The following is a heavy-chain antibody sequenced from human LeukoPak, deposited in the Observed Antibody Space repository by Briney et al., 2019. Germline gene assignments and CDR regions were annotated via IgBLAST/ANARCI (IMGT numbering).Heavy chain of an antibody. J-gene: IGHJ3*02. CDR1: GGSISSYY. D-gene: IGHD2-2*01. V-gene: IGHV4-4*07. Sequence: SETLSLTCTVSGGSISSYYWSWIRQPAGKGLEWIGRIYTSGSTNYNPSLKSRVTMSVDTSKNQFSLKLSSVTAADTAVYYCAGGWRNAKYCSSTSCPGKNDAFDIWGQGTMVTVSS. CDR3: AGGWRNAKYCSSTSCPGKNDAFDI. CDR2: IYTSGST.